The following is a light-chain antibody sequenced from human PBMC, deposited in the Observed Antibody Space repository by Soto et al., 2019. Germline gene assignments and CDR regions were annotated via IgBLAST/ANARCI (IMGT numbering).Light chain of an antibody. J-gene: IGKJ1*01. CDR1: QTINNW. Sequence: DIQMTQSPSTLSASVGDRVTITCRASQTINNWLAWYQQKPGKAPKLLIYKASSLESGVPSRFSASGSGTEFTLTITCLQPDDFATYYCQQYDSYSRTFGQGTKVEIK. V-gene: IGKV1-5*03. CDR3: QQYDSYSRT. CDR2: KAS.